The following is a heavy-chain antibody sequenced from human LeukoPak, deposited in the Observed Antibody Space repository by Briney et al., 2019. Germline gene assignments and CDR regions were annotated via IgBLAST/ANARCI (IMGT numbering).Heavy chain of an antibody. Sequence: SETLSLTCAVYGGSFSGYYWSWIRQPPGKGLEWIGEINHSGSTNYNPSLKSRVTISVDTSKNQFSLKLSSVTAADTAVYYCARAELRYDSSGYYLHPFDYWGQGTLVTVSS. CDR2: INHSGST. V-gene: IGHV4-34*01. CDR1: GGSFSGYY. D-gene: IGHD3-22*01. J-gene: IGHJ4*02. CDR3: ARAELRYDSSGYYLHPFDY.